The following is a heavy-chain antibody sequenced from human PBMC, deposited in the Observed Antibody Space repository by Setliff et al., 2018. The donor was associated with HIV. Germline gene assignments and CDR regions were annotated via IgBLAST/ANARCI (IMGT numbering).Heavy chain of an antibody. Sequence: SETLSLTCTVSGDSINTDGLYWTWIRQHPATGLECIGYIHYNGITYYNPSLQSRVTISIDTSRNPFSLKLSSVTGADTAVYYCARVSSVIELQGGDYFDSWGQGLLVTVSS. D-gene: IGHD1-1*01. V-gene: IGHV4-31*03. CDR1: GDSINTDGLY. CDR2: IHYNGIT. J-gene: IGHJ4*02. CDR3: ARVSSVIELQGGDYFDS.